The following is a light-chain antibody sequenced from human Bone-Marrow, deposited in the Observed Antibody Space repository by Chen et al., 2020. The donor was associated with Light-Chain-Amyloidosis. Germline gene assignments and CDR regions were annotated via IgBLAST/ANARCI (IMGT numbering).Light chain of an antibody. V-gene: IGLV3-25*03. J-gene: IGLJ2*01. CDR2: RDT. Sequence: SYELPQPPSVSVSPGQTARLTCPGDDLPTKYAYWYQQKPGQAPVLVIHRDTERPSGISERFSGSSSGTTATLTISGVQAEDEADYHCQSADSSGTYEVIFGGGTKMTVL. CDR1: DLPTKY. CDR3: QSADSSGTYEVI.